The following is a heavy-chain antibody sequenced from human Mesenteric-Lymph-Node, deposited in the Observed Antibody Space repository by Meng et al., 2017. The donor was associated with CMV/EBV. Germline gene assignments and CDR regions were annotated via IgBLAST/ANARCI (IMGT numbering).Heavy chain of an antibody. D-gene: IGHD1-1*01. CDR1: AGSISSSSHY. Sequence: SETLSLTCIVSAGSISSSSHYWGWVRQPPGKGLEWVGSVYYTGSTYYSPSLKSRLTISVDTSKNQFSLKLTSVAAADSAVYYCVRLAVINSFYNNYRDVWGQGTTVTVSS. CDR2: VYYTGST. J-gene: IGHJ6*02. V-gene: IGHV4-39*01. CDR3: VRLAVINSFYNNYRDV.